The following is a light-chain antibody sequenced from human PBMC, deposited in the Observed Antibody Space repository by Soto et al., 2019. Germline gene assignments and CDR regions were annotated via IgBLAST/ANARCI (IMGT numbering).Light chain of an antibody. CDR1: QSVLYSSKNKNY. Sequence: DIMMTQSPVSLAVSLGERATINCKSSQSVLYSSKNKNYLAWYQQRPGQPPKLLIYWASTRESGVPDRFSGSGSGTDFTLTISSLEAEDVGVYYCKQDVRTPPTFGQGTKLEIK. J-gene: IGKJ2*01. CDR2: WAS. CDR3: KQDVRTPPT. V-gene: IGKV4-1*01.